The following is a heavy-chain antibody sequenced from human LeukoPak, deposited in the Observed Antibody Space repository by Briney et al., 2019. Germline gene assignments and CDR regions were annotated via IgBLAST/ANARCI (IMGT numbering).Heavy chain of an antibody. CDR2: INHSGST. Sequence: SETLSLTCAVYGGSFSGYYWSWIRQPPGKGLEWVGEINHSGSTNYNPSLKSRVTISVYTSKNQFSLKLSSVTAAAADVYYCARGRYSSSWYERPVFDYWGQGTLVTVSS. V-gene: IGHV4-34*01. D-gene: IGHD6-13*01. J-gene: IGHJ4*02. CDR1: GGSFSGYY. CDR3: ARGRYSSSWYERPVFDY.